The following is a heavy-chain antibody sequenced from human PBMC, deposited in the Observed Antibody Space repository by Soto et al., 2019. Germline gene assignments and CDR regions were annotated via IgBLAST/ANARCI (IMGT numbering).Heavy chain of an antibody. CDR2: IGSGAGSFV. D-gene: IGHD1-26*01. V-gene: IGHV3-48*02. J-gene: IGHJ4*02. Sequence: PGGSLRLSCAVSGFTFTSFGMIWVRQAPGKGLEWVSFIGSGAGSFVSYADSVKGRFTISRDNAKNSLYLQMNSLRDDDTAVYNCVRDPDGILDFDYWGQGTLVTV. CDR1: GFTFTSFG. CDR3: VRDPDGILDFDY.